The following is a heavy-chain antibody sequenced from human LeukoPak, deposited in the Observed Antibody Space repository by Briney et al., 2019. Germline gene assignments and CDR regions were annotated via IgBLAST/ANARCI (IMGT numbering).Heavy chain of an antibody. CDR1: GFTFSSYS. V-gene: IGHV3-49*04. CDR3: TTTSIAARKYYYYYYMDV. CDR2: IRSKVYGGTP. D-gene: IGHD6-6*01. Sequence: GGSLRLSCAASGFTFSSYSMTWVRQAPGKGLEWVGFIRSKVYGGTPEYAASVKGRFTISRDDSKGIAYLQMNSLKTEDTAVYYCTTTSIAARKYYYYYYMDVWGKGTTVTVSS. J-gene: IGHJ6*03.